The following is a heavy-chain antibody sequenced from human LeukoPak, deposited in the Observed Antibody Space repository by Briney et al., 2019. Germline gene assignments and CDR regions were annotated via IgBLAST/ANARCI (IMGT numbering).Heavy chain of an antibody. D-gene: IGHD5-18*01. Sequence: GGSLRLSCAASGFTFSSYSMNWVRQAPGKGLEWVSSISSSSSYIYYADSVKGRFTISRDNAKNSLYLQMNSLTAEDTAVYYCASLMDTAMVNYWYFDLWGRGTLVTVSS. V-gene: IGHV3-21*01. CDR3: ASLMDTAMVNYWYFDL. J-gene: IGHJ2*01. CDR1: GFTFSSYS. CDR2: ISSSSSYI.